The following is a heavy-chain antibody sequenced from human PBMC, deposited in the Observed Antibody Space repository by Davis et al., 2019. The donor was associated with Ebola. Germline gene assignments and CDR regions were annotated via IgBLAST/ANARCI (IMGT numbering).Heavy chain of an antibody. CDR3: ASSIVVVPAPPGHYYGMDV. Sequence: ASVKVSCKASGYTFTSYYMHWVRQAPGQGLEWMGIINPSGGSTSYAQKFQGRVTMTRDTSTSTVYMELSSLRSEDTAMYYCASSIVVVPAPPGHYYGMDVWGQGTTVTVSS. V-gene: IGHV1-46*01. J-gene: IGHJ6*02. CDR1: GYTFTSYY. D-gene: IGHD2-2*01. CDR2: INPSGGST.